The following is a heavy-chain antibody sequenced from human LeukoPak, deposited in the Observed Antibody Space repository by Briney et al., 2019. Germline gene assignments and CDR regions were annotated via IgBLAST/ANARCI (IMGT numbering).Heavy chain of an antibody. V-gene: IGHV3-53*01. J-gene: IGHJ4*02. CDR3: AREQRGVGYYFDY. Sequence: GGSLRLSCAASGFTVSSNYMSWVRQAPGKGLEWVSVIYSGGSTYYADSVKGRFTISGDNSKNTLYLQMNSLRAEDTAVYYCAREQRGVGYYFDYWGQGTLVTVSS. CDR2: IYSGGST. CDR1: GFTVSSNY. D-gene: IGHD1-1*01.